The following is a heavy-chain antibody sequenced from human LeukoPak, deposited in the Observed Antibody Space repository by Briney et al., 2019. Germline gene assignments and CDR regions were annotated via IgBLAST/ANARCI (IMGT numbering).Heavy chain of an antibody. J-gene: IGHJ4*02. D-gene: IGHD3-22*01. CDR1: GFTFNDYA. V-gene: IGHV3-9*03. CDR3: AKDYYYDSSGYTYFDY. CDR2: ISWNSGTI. Sequence: GGSLRLSCVASGFTFNDYAMHWVRQAPGKGLEWVSGISWNSGTIGYADSVKGRFTISRDNAKNSLYLQMNSLRAEDMAFYYCAKDYYYDSSGYTYFDYWGQGALVTVS.